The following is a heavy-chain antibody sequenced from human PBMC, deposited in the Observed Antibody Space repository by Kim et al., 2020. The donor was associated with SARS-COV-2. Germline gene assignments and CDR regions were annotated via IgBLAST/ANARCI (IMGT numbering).Heavy chain of an antibody. CDR1: GFTFSSYA. Sequence: GGSLRLSCAASGFTFSSYAMHWVRQAPGKGLEWVAVISYDGSNKYYADSVKGRFTISRDNSKNTLYLQMNSLRAEDTAVYYCARDLRELWSPLSDSSSSVDYWGQGTLVTVSS. J-gene: IGHJ4*02. CDR2: ISYDGSNK. D-gene: IGHD6-13*01. CDR3: ARDLRELWSPLSDSSSSVDY. V-gene: IGHV3-30-3*01.